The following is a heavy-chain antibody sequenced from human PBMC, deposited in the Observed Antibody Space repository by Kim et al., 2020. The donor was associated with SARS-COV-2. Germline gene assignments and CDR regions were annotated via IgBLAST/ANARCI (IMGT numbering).Heavy chain of an antibody. CDR3: AKDQDYTKPDWFDP. Sequence: ADSVKGRFTISRDNSKNTLYLQMNSLRAEDTAVYYCAKDQDYTKPDWFDPWGQGTLVTVSS. V-gene: IGHV3-23*01. J-gene: IGHJ5*02. D-gene: IGHD4-4*01.